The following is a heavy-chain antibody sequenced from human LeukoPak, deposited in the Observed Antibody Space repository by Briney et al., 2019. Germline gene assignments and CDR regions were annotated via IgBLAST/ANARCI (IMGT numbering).Heavy chain of an antibody. CDR3: AGQSAAMGTFDY. J-gene: IGHJ4*02. V-gene: IGHV4-39*01. CDR1: GGSISSSSYY. CDR2: IYYSGNT. D-gene: IGHD5-18*01. Sequence: SETLSLTCTVPGGSISSSSYYWGWIRQPPGKGLEWIGSIYYSGNTYYNPSLKCRVTISVDTSKNQFSLKLSSVTAADMAVYYCAGQSAAMGTFDYWGQGTLVPVSS.